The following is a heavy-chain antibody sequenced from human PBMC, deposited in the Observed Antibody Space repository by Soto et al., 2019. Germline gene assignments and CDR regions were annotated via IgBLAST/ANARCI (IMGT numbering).Heavy chain of an antibody. CDR2: ISAYNGNT. Sequence: ASVKVSCKASGYTFTSYGISWVRQAPGQGLEWMGWISAYNGNTNYAQKLQGRVTMTTDTSRSTAYMELRSLRSDDTAVYYCAGAALSVIDYSNLLVGMDVWGQGTTVTVSS. J-gene: IGHJ6*02. V-gene: IGHV1-18*01. CDR1: GYTFTSYG. D-gene: IGHD4-4*01. CDR3: AGAALSVIDYSNLLVGMDV.